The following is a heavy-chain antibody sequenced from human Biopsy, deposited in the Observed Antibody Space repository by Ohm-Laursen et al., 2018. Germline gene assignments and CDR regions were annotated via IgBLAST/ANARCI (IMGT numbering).Heavy chain of an antibody. J-gene: IGHJ2*01. CDR1: GGSISSYY. D-gene: IGHD1-26*01. CDR3: ARHAPSYSGSYWRYFDL. CDR2: IYYTGST. Sequence: PVTLSFTCTVSGGSISSYYWSWIRQPPGKGLEWIGYIYYTGSTNYNPSRKNRVTISVNTSINHLSLRLTLVTAADTAVYYCARHAPSYSGSYWRYFDLWGRGTLVTVSS. V-gene: IGHV4-59*08.